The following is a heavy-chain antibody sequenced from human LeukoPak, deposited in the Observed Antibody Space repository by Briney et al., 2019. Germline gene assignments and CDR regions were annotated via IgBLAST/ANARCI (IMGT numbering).Heavy chain of an antibody. CDR3: ASPRYCSGGSCYVDAFDI. CDR2: IIPIFGTA. CDR1: GGTFSSYA. Sequence: ASVKVSCKASGGTFSSYAISWVRQAPGQGLEWMGRIIPIFGTASYAQKFQGRVTITTDESTSAAYMELSSLRSEDTAVYYCASPRYCSGGSCYVDAFDIWGQGTMVTVSS. J-gene: IGHJ3*02. V-gene: IGHV1-69*05. D-gene: IGHD2-15*01.